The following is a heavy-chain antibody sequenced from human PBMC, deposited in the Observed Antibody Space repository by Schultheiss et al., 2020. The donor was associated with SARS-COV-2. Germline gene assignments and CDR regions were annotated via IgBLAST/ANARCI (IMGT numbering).Heavy chain of an antibody. CDR2: SDWDDDK. CDR3: ARIVRTTGTTPPVQDYYYYYMDV. J-gene: IGHJ6*03. CDR1: GFSLSTSGMR. V-gene: IGHV2-70*04. D-gene: IGHD1-1*01. Sequence: SGPTLVKPTQTLTLTCSFSGFSLSTSGMRVSWIRQPPGKALEWLARSDWDDDKFYSTSLKTRLTISKDTSKNEVVLTMTNMDPVDTATYYCARIVRTTGTTPPVQDYYYYYMDVWGKGTTFTVSS.